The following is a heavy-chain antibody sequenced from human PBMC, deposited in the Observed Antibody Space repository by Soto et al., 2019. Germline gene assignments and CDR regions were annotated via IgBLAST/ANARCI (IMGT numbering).Heavy chain of an antibody. CDR1: GYTFTSFG. CDR2: ITISNGNT. CDR3: ERFLQLRPLDY. J-gene: IGHJ4*02. Sequence: GASVKVSCKASGYTFTSFGISWVRQAPGQGPEFMGWITISNGNTSYARNFQDRVTMTTDTSTSTAYMELRSLRSDDTAVYYCERFLQLRPLDYWGQGTLVTVSS. V-gene: IGHV1-18*01. D-gene: IGHD1-1*01.